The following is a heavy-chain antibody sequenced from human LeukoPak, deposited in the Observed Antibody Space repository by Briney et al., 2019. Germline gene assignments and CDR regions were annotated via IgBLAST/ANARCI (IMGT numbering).Heavy chain of an antibody. CDR3: ARDLAPYATENWFVP. D-gene: IGHD3-16*01. CDR2: IYYSGST. CDR1: GGSISNKY. J-gene: IGHJ5*02. Sequence: SETLSLTCTVSGGSISNKYWSWIRQPPGKGLEWIGYIYYSGSTNYNPSLKSRVTILVDTSKNQFSLKLSSVTAADTAVYYCARDLAPYATENWFVPWGQGTLVTVSS. V-gene: IGHV4-59*12.